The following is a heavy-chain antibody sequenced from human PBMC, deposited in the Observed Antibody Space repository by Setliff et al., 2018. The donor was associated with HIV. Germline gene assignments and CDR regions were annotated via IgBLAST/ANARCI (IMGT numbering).Heavy chain of an antibody. Sequence: PSETLSLTCVISGGSMGSHYWSWIRQSPGKGLEWIGNIHYTGISDINPSLKRRATISLDRPKIQFSLKLNSATAADTAVYFCARGQVVIVAAGMVYFDYWGQGTLVTVSS. CDR2: IHYTGIS. V-gene: IGHV4-59*08. D-gene: IGHD2-2*01. CDR1: GGSMGSHY. J-gene: IGHJ4*02. CDR3: ARGQVVIVAAGMVYFDY.